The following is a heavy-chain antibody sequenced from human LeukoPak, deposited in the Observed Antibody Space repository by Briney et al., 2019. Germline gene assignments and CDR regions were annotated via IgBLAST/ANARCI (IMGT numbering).Heavy chain of an antibody. Sequence: PSETLSLTCTVSGGSISSGDYYWSWIRQPPGKGLEWIGYIYYSGSTYYNPSLKSRVTISVDTSKNQFSLKLSSVTAADTAVYYCARIREASSRFHDYWGQGTLVTVSS. D-gene: IGHD6-13*01. CDR3: ARIREASSRFHDY. J-gene: IGHJ4*02. CDR2: IYYSGST. CDR1: GGSISSGDYY. V-gene: IGHV4-30-4*08.